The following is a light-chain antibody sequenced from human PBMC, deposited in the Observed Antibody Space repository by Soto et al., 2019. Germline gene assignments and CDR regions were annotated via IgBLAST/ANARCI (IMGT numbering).Light chain of an antibody. J-gene: IGKJ1*01. CDR2: DAS. V-gene: IGKV1-5*01. CDR3: QQYNSYSQT. CDR1: QSISSW. Sequence: DIPMTQSPSTLSASVGDRVTITCRASQSISSWLAWYQQKPGKAPKLLIYDASSLESGVPSRFSGSGSGREFTLTIGSLQPDEFATYDCQQYNSYSQTFGKGTKVEIK.